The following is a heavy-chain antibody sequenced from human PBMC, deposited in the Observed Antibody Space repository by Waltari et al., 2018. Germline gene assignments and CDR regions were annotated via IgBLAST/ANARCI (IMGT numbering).Heavy chain of an antibody. V-gene: IGHV3-53*01. J-gene: IGHJ4*02. Sequence: EVQLVESGGALIQPGGSLRLSCAVSGFTVGNSYMSWVRQTPGKGLEWVSVIYSAGTTDYAASVRGRFTISRDNSKNTLYLQMNTLRAEDTALYYCARYLLGTNDYWGQGTQVTVST. CDR3: ARYLLGTNDY. D-gene: IGHD7-27*01. CDR2: IYSAGTT. CDR1: GFTVGNSY.